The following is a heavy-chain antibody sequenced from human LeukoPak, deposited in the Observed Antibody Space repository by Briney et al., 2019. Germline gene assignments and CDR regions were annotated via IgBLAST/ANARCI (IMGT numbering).Heavy chain of an antibody. Sequence: SETLSLTCAVYGGSFSGYYWSWIRQPPGKGLEWIGEINHSGSTNYNPSLKSRVTISVDTSKNQLSLKLSPVTAADTAVYYCARATYDFWSGPSFDYWGQGTLVTVSS. J-gene: IGHJ4*02. D-gene: IGHD3-3*01. CDR1: GGSFSGYY. V-gene: IGHV4-34*01. CDR2: INHSGST. CDR3: ARATYDFWSGPSFDY.